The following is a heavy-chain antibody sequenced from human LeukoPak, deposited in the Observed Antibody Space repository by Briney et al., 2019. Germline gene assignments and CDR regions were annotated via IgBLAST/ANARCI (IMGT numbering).Heavy chain of an antibody. CDR1: GYTFTGYY. CDR3: ARDLYGSGSLFDY. D-gene: IGHD3-10*01. J-gene: IGHJ4*02. Sequence: GASVKVSCKASGYTFTGYYLHWVRQAPGQGLEWMGWIDPNSGGTKYAQKFQGWVTMTRDTSISTAYMELRMLRSDDTAVYYCARDLYGSGSLFDYWGQGTLVTVSS. CDR2: IDPNSGGT. V-gene: IGHV1-2*04.